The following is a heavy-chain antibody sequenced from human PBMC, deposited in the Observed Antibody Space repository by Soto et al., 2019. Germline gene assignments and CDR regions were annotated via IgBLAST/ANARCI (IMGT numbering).Heavy chain of an antibody. D-gene: IGHD6-6*01. J-gene: IGHJ5*02. CDR3: ARAVSAGSSTPNWFDP. CDR2: IYYSGST. Sequence: SDNLSPTSTDLDSSTTSYYASLIINPPGKGLEWIGYIYYSGSTNYNPSLKSRVTISVDTSKNQFSLKLSSVTAADTAVYYCARAVSAGSSTPNWFDPWGQGTLVT. CDR1: DSSTTSYY. V-gene: IGHV4-59*01.